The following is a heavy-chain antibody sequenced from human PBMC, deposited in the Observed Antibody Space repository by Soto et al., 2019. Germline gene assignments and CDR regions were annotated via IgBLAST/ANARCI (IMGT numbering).Heavy chain of an antibody. J-gene: IGHJ1*01. D-gene: IGHD2-15*01. CDR1: GFTFSSYG. Sequence: QVQLVESGGGVVQPGRSLRLSCAASGFTFSSYGMHWVRQAPGKGLEWVAVMSYDGSNKYYADSVKGRFTISRDNSKNRLYLQMNSLRAEDTAVYYCAKAERGGYCSGGSCYFAEYFQHWGQGTLVTVSS. V-gene: IGHV3-30*18. CDR2: MSYDGSNK. CDR3: AKAERGGYCSGGSCYFAEYFQH.